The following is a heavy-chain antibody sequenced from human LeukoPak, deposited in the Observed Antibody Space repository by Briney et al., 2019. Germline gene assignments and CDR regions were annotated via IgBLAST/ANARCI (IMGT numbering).Heavy chain of an antibody. Sequence: ASVKVSCKASGYTFTGYYMHWVRQGPGQGLEWMGRINPNSGGTNYAQKFQGRVTMTRDTSISTAYMEPSRLRSDDTAVYYCARSLYYYDSSGYYEIDYWGQGTLVTVSS. CDR1: GYTFTGYY. J-gene: IGHJ4*02. CDR2: INPNSGGT. V-gene: IGHV1-2*06. CDR3: ARSLYYYDSSGYYEIDY. D-gene: IGHD3-22*01.